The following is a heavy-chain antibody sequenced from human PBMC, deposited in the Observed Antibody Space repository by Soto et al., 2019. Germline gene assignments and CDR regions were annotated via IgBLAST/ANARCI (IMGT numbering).Heavy chain of an antibody. D-gene: IGHD1-1*01. V-gene: IGHV3-48*02. CDR3: ARVIRCDDNNFV. Sequence: EVQLVESGGGLVQPGGSLRLSCAASGFTFSSYSMNWVRQAPGKGLEWVSCIGTSSSTIYYADSVKGRFTISRDNAKNSLYLQMNSLRDEDAAVYYCARVIRCDDNNFVWGQGTLVTVSS. J-gene: IGHJ4*02. CDR2: IGTSSSTI. CDR1: GFTFSSYS.